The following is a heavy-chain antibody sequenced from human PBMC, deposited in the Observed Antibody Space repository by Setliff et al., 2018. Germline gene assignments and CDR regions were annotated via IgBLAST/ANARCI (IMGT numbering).Heavy chain of an antibody. CDR1: GGSISSSSYY. V-gene: IGHV4-39*07. CDR3: ARDKRQYNFWSGYYGSWGNYFDY. D-gene: IGHD3-3*01. CDR2: IYYSGST. Sequence: SETLSLTCTVSGGSISSSSYYWGWIRQPPGKGLEWIGSIYYSGSTYYNPSLKSRVTISVDTSRNQFSLKLSSVTAADTAVYYCARDKRQYNFWSGYYGSWGNYFDYWGQGTLVTVSS. J-gene: IGHJ4*02.